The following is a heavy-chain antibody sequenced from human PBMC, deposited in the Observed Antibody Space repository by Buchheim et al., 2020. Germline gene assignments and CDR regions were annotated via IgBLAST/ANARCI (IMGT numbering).Heavy chain of an antibody. V-gene: IGHV3-21*02. CDR3: ARDRTAGAGAVDY. D-gene: IGHD6-13*01. J-gene: IGHJ4*02. CDR2: LSGSSSYI. Sequence: EVQLVESGGGLAKPGGSLRLSCAASGFTFSTYNMNWVRQAPGKGLEWVSSLSGSSSYIYSADSVKGRFTISRDNAKHSLYLQMNRLRAEDTAVYYCARDRTAGAGAVDYWGQGTL. CDR1: GFTFSTYN.